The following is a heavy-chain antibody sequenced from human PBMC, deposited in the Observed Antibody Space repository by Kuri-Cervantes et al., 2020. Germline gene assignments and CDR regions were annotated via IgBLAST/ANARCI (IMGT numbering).Heavy chain of an antibody. Sequence: SVRVSCKASGYTFSRYDISWVRQAPGQGLEWMGGIIPIFGTANYAQKFQGRVTITTDESTSTAYMELSSLRSEDTAVYYCTRARTHSSPGYFDYWGQGTLVTVSS. CDR3: TRARTHSSPGYFDY. V-gene: IGHV1-69*05. D-gene: IGHD6-13*01. J-gene: IGHJ4*02. CDR2: IIPIFGTA. CDR1: GYTFSRYD.